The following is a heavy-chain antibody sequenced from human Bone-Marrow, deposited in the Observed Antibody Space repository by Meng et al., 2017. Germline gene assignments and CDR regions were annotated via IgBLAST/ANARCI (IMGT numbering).Heavy chain of an antibody. D-gene: IGHD6-13*01. CDR1: GFTFSSYG. J-gene: IGHJ4*02. V-gene: IGHV3-33*01. Sequence: GESLKISCAASGFTFSSYGMHWVRQAPGKGLEWVAVIWYDGSNKYYADSVKGRFTISRDNSKNTLYLQMSSLRAEDTAVYYCARGGIRSSSWFAYWGQGTLVTVSS. CDR3: ARGGIRSSSWFAY. CDR2: IWYDGSNK.